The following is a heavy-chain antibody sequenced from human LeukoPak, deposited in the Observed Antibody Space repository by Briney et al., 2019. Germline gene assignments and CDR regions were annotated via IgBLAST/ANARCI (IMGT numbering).Heavy chain of an antibody. D-gene: IGHD2-2*01. J-gene: IGHJ4*02. CDR1: GASISSHY. V-gene: IGHV4-4*09. CDR3: AAGKPAAKSLDY. CDR2: IYTSGST. Sequence: SETLSLTCTVSGASISSHYWSWIRQPPGKGLEWIGYIYTSGSTNYNPSLKSRVTILVDTSKNQFSLKLSSVTAADTAVYYCAAGKPAAKSLDYWGQGTLVTVSS.